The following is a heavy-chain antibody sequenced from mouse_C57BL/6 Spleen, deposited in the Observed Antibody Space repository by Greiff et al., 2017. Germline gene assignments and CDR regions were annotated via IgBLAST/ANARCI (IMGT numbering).Heavy chain of an antibody. CDR2: IDPSDSYT. CDR3: ARGDDPTWFAY. Sequence: QVQLQQPGAELVKPGASVKLSCKASGYTFTSYWMQWVKQRPGQGLEWSGEIDPSDSYTNYNQKFKVKATLTVDTSSSTAYMQLNSLTSEDSAVYYCARGDDPTWFAYWGQGTLVTVSA. J-gene: IGHJ3*01. V-gene: IGHV1-50*01. CDR1: GYTFTSYW.